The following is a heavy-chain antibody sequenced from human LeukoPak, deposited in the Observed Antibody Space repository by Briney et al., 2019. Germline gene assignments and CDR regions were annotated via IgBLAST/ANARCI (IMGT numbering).Heavy chain of an antibody. Sequence: SETLSPTCTVSGGSITSSSYYWGWIRQPPGKGLEWIGSIYYSGSTHYTPSLKSRVTMSIDTSKNQFSLKLNSVTAADTAVYYCARGRRDGYTLYYMDVWGKGTTVTISS. V-gene: IGHV4-39*01. CDR2: IYYSGST. D-gene: IGHD5-24*01. J-gene: IGHJ6*03. CDR1: GGSITSSSYY. CDR3: ARGRRDGYTLYYMDV.